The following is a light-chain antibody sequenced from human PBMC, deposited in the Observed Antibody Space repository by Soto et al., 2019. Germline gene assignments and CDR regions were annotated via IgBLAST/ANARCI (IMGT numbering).Light chain of an antibody. CDR2: EVS. J-gene: IGLJ1*01. Sequence: HSVLTQPSSLSGSPGRSIAISCTGTSSDVGGYNYVSWYQQLPGKAPKLLISEVSNRPSGVSHRFSGSKSGNTASLTISGLQAEDEADYYCSSYRTGGPFVFGTGTKVTVL. CDR3: SSYRTGGPFV. CDR1: SSDVGGYNY. V-gene: IGLV2-14*01.